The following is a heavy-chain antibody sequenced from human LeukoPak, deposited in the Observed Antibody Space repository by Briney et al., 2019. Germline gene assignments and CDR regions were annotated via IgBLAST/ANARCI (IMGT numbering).Heavy chain of an antibody. V-gene: IGHV3-23*01. Sequence: GGSLRLSCAASGFTFSSYAMSWVRQAPGKGLEWVSAISGSGGSTYYADSVKGRFTISRDNSKNTLYLQMNSLRAEDTAVYYCARVDYGDYVVQHWGQGTLVTVS. CDR2: ISGSGGST. CDR3: ARVDYGDYVVQH. CDR1: GFTFSSYA. D-gene: IGHD4-17*01. J-gene: IGHJ1*01.